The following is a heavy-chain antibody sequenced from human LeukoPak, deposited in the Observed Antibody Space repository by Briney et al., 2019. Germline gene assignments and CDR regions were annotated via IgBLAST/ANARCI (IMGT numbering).Heavy chain of an antibody. J-gene: IGHJ4*02. CDR3: ARRMKSGWYDRSPRANTDY. CDR2: INHSGST. V-gene: IGHV4-34*01. D-gene: IGHD6-19*01. Sequence: GSLRLSCAASGFTFSSYAMSWIRQPPGKGLEWIGEINHSGSTNYNPSLKSRVTISVDTSKNQFSLKLSSVTAADTAVYYCARRMKSGWYDRSPRANTDYWGQGTLVTVSS. CDR1: GFTFSSYA.